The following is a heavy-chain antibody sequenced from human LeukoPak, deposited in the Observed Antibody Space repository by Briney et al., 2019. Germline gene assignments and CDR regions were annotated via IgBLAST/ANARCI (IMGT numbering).Heavy chain of an antibody. D-gene: IGHD3-3*01. CDR1: DGSISIYY. Sequence: SETLSLTCTVSDGSISIYYWNWIRQPPGKGLEWIGEINHSGSTNYNPSLKSRVTISVDTSKNQFSLKLSSVTAADTAVYYCARDHRITIFGVVISYYYGMDVWGQGTTVTVSS. CDR2: INHSGST. V-gene: IGHV4-34*01. CDR3: ARDHRITIFGVVISYYYGMDV. J-gene: IGHJ6*02.